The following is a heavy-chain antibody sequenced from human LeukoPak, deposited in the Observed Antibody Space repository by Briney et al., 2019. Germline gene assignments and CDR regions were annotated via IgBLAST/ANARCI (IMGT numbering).Heavy chain of an antibody. V-gene: IGHV4-30-2*01. J-gene: IGHJ3*02. CDR2: IYHSGST. CDR1: GGSISSGGYF. D-gene: IGHD3-9*01. Sequence: SQTLSLTCTVSGGSISSGGYFWSWIRQPPGKGLEWIGYIYHSGSTYYNPSLKSRVTISVDRSKNQFSLKLSSVTAADMAVYYCARGLFYDILTGNPFDIWGQGTMVTVSS. CDR3: ARGLFYDILTGNPFDI.